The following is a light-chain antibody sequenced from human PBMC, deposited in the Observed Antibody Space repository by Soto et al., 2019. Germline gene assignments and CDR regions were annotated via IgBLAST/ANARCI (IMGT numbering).Light chain of an antibody. CDR3: QQSYSTRIT. CDR2: KAS. V-gene: IGKV1-5*03. J-gene: IGKJ5*01. CDR1: QSISSW. Sequence: DIQMTQSPSTLSASVGDRVTITCRASQSISSWLAWYQQKPGKAPKLLIYKASTLESGVPSNFSGSGSGTDFTLTISSLQPEDFATYYCQQSYSTRITFGQGTRLEIK.